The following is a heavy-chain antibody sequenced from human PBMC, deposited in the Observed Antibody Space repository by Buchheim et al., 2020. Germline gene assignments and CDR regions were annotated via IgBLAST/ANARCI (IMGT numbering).Heavy chain of an antibody. CDR3: ARGRETMDV. CDR2: MKPNSGNT. Sequence: QVQLVQSGAEVKKPGASVKVSCKASGFTFSSYDINWVRRATGQGLEWMGYMKPNSGNTCYAQKFQGRVTMTRDTSMSTAYMELSGLRSENTAVYYCARGRETMDVWGQGTT. J-gene: IGHJ6*02. V-gene: IGHV1-8*02. CDR1: GFTFSSYD.